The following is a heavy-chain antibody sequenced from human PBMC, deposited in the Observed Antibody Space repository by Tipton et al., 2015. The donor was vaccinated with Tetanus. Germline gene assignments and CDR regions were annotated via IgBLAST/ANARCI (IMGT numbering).Heavy chain of an antibody. V-gene: IGHV4-59*01. J-gene: IGHJ4*02. Sequence: TLSLTCTVSGGSISPYYWSWIRQPPGKGLEWIGYIYYSGSTNYNPSLESRVTISVDTSKNQFSLKLRSVTAADTAVYYCARVRRGATTDLDYWGQGTLVTVSS. CDR2: IYYSGST. D-gene: IGHD5-12*01. CDR1: GGSISPYY. CDR3: ARVRRGATTDLDY.